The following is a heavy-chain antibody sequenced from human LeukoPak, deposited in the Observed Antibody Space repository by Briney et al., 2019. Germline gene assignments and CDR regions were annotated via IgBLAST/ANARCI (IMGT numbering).Heavy chain of an antibody. Sequence: GGSLRLSCAASGFTFSSYGMHWVRQAPGKGLEWVAVIWYDGSNKYYADSVKGRFTISRDNSKNTLYLQMNSLRAEDTAVYYCAKDLTDLGYYDSSGPFDYWGQGTLVTVSS. CDR1: GFTFSSYG. CDR3: AKDLTDLGYYDSSGPFDY. CDR2: IWYDGSNK. D-gene: IGHD3-22*01. V-gene: IGHV3-30*02. J-gene: IGHJ4*02.